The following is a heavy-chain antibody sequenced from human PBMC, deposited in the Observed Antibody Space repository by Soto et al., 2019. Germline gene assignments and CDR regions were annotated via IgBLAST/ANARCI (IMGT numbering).Heavy chain of an antibody. Sequence: SETLSLTCTVSGGSISRGGYYWSWIRQHPGKGLEWIGYIYYSGSTYYNPSLKSRVTISVDTSKNQFSLKLSSVTAADTAVYYCASSYYYDSSGYQAFDYWGQGTLVTVSS. D-gene: IGHD3-22*01. CDR3: ASSYYYDSSGYQAFDY. CDR2: IYYSGST. V-gene: IGHV4-31*03. J-gene: IGHJ4*02. CDR1: GGSISRGGYY.